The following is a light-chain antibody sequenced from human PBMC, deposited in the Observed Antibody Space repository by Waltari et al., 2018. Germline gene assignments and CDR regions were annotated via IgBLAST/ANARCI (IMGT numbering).Light chain of an antibody. V-gene: IGLV2-8*01. J-gene: IGLJ2*01. CDR2: DVS. Sequence: QSALTQPPSASGSPGQSVTISCTGTPSDIGGYKFVSWFQQHPGKAPKLVIYDVSERPSGVPERFSGSKSGSTATLTVSGLQAEDEADYYCSSYGGKNNLIFGGGTTLTVL. CDR1: PSDIGGYKF. CDR3: SSYGGKNNLI.